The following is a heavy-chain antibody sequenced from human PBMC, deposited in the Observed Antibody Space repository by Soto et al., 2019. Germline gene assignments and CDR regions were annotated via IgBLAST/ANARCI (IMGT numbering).Heavy chain of an antibody. CDR2: IDPSDSYT. CDR3: ASRGYGGLPCY. CDR1: GYSFTSYW. J-gene: IGHJ4*02. Sequence: GESLKISCKGSGYSFTSYWISWVRQMPGKGLEWMGRIDPSDSYTNYSPSFQGHVTISADKSISTAYLQWSSLKASDTAMYYCASRGYGGLPCYWAQGTPDPGSS. D-gene: IGHD3-16*01. V-gene: IGHV5-10-1*01.